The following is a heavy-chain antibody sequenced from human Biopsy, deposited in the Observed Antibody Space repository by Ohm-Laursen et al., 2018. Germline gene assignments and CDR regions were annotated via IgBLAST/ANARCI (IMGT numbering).Heavy chain of an antibody. CDR1: GGSFSDYY. V-gene: IGHV4-34*01. CDR2: INHRGSA. J-gene: IGHJ4*02. D-gene: IGHD3-16*01. CDR3: ARMGASRNRDDY. Sequence: SDTLSLTCAVYGGSFSDYYWSWIRQPPGKGLEWIGEINHRGSANHNPSLRSRVTMSVDTSKNQFSLKLTSVTAADTAVHYCARMGASRNRDDYWGQGTLVTVSS.